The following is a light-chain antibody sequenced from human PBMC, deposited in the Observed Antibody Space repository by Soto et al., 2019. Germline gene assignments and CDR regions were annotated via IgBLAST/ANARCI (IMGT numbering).Light chain of an antibody. CDR3: CSSAPESSYV. CDR2: KGT. CDR1: SSDVGAYNS. Sequence: QSVLAQPASVSGSPGQSITISCTGTSSDVGAYNSVSWYQQHPHRAPQVIIYKGTQRPSGVSNRFSGSTSGNAASRTISALPADDEAVYFCCSSAPESSYVFGSGTKVNVL. J-gene: IGLJ1*01. V-gene: IGLV2-23*01.